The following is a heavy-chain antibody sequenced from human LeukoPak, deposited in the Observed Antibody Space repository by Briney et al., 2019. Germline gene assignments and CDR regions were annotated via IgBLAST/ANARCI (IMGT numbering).Heavy chain of an antibody. CDR3: ARAGIAAREYDY. Sequence: GGSLRLSCAASGFTFSSYSMNWVRQAPGKGLEWVSSISSSSSYIYYADSVKGRFTISRDNAKNSLYLQMNSLRAEDTAVYYCARAGIAAREYDYWGQGTLVTVSS. J-gene: IGHJ4*02. V-gene: IGHV3-21*01. CDR2: ISSSSSYI. D-gene: IGHD6-13*01. CDR1: GFTFSSYS.